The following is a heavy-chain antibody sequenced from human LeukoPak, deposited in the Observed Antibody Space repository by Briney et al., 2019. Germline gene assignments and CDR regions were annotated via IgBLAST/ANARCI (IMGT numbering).Heavy chain of an antibody. CDR2: ISYDGSNY. CDR3: AKDGYSSGWPVDY. D-gene: IGHD6-19*01. CDR1: RFTFSSYG. V-gene: IGHV3-30*18. J-gene: IGHJ4*02. Sequence: GRSLRLSCAASRFTFSSYGMHWVRQAPGKGLEWVAVISYDGSNYYYADSVKGRFTISRDNSKNTVFLQMNGLRAEDTAVYYCAKDGYSSGWPVDYWGQGALVSVSS.